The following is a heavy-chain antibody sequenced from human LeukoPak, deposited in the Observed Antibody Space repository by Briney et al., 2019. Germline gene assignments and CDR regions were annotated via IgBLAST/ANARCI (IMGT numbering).Heavy chain of an antibody. D-gene: IGHD3-22*01. CDR1: GGSFSGYY. CDR3: ARGQYYYDSSGYPYYFDY. CDR2: INHSGST. V-gene: IGHV4-34*01. J-gene: IGHJ4*02. Sequence: SETLSLTCAVYGGSFSGYYWSWIRQPPGKGLEWIGEINHSGSTNYNPSIKSRVTISVDTSKNQFSLKLSSVTAADTAVYYCARGQYYYDSSGYPYYFDYWGQGTLVTVSS.